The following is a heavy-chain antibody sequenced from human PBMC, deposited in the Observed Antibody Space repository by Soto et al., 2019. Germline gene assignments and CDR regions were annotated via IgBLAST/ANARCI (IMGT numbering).Heavy chain of an antibody. Sequence: GASVKVSCKASGGTFSSYAISWVRQAPGQGLEWMGGIIPIFGTANYAQKFQGRVTITADESTSTAYMELSSLRSEDTAVYYCARDKRATVTTHYYYGMDVWGQGTTVTSP. V-gene: IGHV1-69*13. CDR3: ARDKRATVTTHYYYGMDV. J-gene: IGHJ6*02. D-gene: IGHD4-17*01. CDR2: IIPIFGTA. CDR1: GGTFSSYA.